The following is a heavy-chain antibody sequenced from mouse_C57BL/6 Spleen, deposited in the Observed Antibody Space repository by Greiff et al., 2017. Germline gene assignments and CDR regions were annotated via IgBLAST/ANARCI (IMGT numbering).Heavy chain of an antibody. CDR1: GYTFTSYW. J-gene: IGHJ2*01. D-gene: IGHD1-1*01. Sequence: QVQLQQPGAELVKPGASVKLSCKASGYTFTSYWMHWVKQRPGQGLEWIGMIHPNSGSTNYNEKFKSKATLTVDKSSSTAYMQLSSLTSEDSAVYYCARSSFITTVVAYYFDYWGQGTTLTVSS. CDR3: ARSSFITTVVAYYFDY. V-gene: IGHV1-64*01. CDR2: IHPNSGST.